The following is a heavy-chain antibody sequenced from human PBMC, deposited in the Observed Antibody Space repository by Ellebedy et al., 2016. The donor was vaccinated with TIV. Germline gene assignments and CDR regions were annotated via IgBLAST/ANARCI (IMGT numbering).Heavy chain of an antibody. D-gene: IGHD3-16*02. J-gene: IGHJ4*02. CDR1: GFIFSDYY. Sequence: PGGSLRLSCAASGFIFSDYYMTWVRPAPGKGLEGVSYISSSSSTIYYADSVKGRFTISRDNAKNSLYLQMNSPRAEDTAVYYCARDQGDDYVWGSYLDYWGQGTLVTVSS. V-gene: IGHV3-11*04. CDR2: ISSSSSTI. CDR3: ARDQGDDYVWGSYLDY.